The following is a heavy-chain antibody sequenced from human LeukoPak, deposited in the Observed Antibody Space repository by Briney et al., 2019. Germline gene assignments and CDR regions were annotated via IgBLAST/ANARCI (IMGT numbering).Heavy chain of an antibody. CDR2: ISYDGSNK. J-gene: IGHJ3*02. CDR1: GFTFSSYG. Sequence: GRSLRLSCAASGFTFSSYGMHWVRQAPGKGLEWVAVISYDGSNKYFADSVKGRFTISRDNSKNTLYLQMNSLRAEDTAVYYCAKDYDSSGWAAFDIWGQGTMVTVSS. CDR3: AKDYDSSGWAAFDI. V-gene: IGHV3-30*18. D-gene: IGHD3-22*01.